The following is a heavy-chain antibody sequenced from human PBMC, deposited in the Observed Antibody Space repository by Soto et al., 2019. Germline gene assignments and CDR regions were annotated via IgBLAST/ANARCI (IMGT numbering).Heavy chain of an antibody. CDR2: IYWDDDK. CDR1: GFSLSADGVG. Sequence: QITLKESGPPLVKPTQTLTLTCTFSGFSLSADGVGVGWIRQPPGKALEWLALIYWDDDKRYRPSLKSRLTITKDPPKNHVVLTMTNMDPVDTATYYCAHAYGGTSWPNDAFDVWGQGTVVTVSS. V-gene: IGHV2-5*02. J-gene: IGHJ3*01. CDR3: AHAYGGTSWPNDAFDV. D-gene: IGHD2-2*01.